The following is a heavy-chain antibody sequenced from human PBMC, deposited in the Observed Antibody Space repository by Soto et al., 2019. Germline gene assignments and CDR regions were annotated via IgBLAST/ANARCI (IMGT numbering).Heavy chain of an antibody. D-gene: IGHD1-26*01. CDR2: ISWNRASI. Sequence: GGSLRLSCAASGFTFDDYAMHWVRRIPGKGLEWVSFISWNRASIDYADSVKGRFTIFRDNAKNSLYLEMNSLRAEDTALYFCVKDRGEGPTTTILRKVSHYGMDVWGQGTTVTVSS. CDR1: GFTFDDYA. V-gene: IGHV3-9*01. CDR3: VKDRGEGPTTTILRKVSHYGMDV. J-gene: IGHJ6*02.